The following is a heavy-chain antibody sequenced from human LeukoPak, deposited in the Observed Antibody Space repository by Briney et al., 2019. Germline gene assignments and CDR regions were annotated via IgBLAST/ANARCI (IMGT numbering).Heavy chain of an antibody. CDR1: GYTFINYD. J-gene: IGHJ4*02. CDR3: ARVVDLAARLGFGY. CDR2: INPDSDNT. Sequence: ASVKVSCKASGYTFINYDINWVRQTTGQGLEWMGWINPDSDNTGFAQKFQGRVTITWNTSIRTAYMELRSLRSDDTAVYYCARVVDLAARLGFGYWGQGTLVTVSS. D-gene: IGHD6-6*01. V-gene: IGHV1-8*03.